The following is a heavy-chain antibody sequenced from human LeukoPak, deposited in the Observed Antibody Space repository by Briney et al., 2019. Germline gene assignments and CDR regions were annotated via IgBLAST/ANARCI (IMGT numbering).Heavy chain of an antibody. CDR3: ARERKGLWQVGDWFDP. CDR2: MNPNSGNT. J-gene: IGHJ5*02. CDR1: GYTFTSYD. D-gene: IGHD6-19*01. Sequence: ASVKVSCKASGYTFTSYDMNWVRQAPGQGLEWMGWMNPNSGNTGYAQKFQGRVTMTRNTSISTAYMELSSLRSEDTAVYYCARERKGLWQVGDWFDPWGQGTLVTVSS. V-gene: IGHV1-8*01.